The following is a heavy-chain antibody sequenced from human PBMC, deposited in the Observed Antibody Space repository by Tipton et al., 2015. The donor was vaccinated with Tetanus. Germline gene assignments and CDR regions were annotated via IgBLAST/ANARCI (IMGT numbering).Heavy chain of an antibody. CDR2: ISPGDSDA. Sequence: QSGPEVKKPGESLKISCQGSGYSFNIYWIAWVRQMPGKGLEWMGIISPGDSDATYSPAFLGQVTISLDKSISTAYLQWSSLKASDTAIYFCARLPKHYSASGSTWGQGTHVIVTS. J-gene: IGHJ5*02. CDR3: ARLPKHYSASGST. V-gene: IGHV5-51*01. CDR1: GYSFNIYW. D-gene: IGHD3-10*01.